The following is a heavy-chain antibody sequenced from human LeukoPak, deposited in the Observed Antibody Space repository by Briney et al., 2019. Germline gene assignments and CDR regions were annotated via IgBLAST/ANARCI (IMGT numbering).Heavy chain of an antibody. V-gene: IGHV4-34*01. Sequence: SETLSLTCAVYGGSFSGYYWSWIRQPPGKGLEWIGSIYYSGSTYYNPSLKSRVTISVDTSKNQFSLKLSSVTAADTAVYYCARLEGGGDFDYWGQGTLVTVSS. D-gene: IGHD2-21*01. J-gene: IGHJ4*02. CDR1: GGSFSGYY. CDR2: IYYSGST. CDR3: ARLEGGGDFDY.